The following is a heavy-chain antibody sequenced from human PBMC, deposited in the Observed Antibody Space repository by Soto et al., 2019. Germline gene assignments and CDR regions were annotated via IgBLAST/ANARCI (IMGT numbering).Heavy chain of an antibody. CDR2: IGPGGDT. CDR3: ARDRGFSYGRPLDY. D-gene: IGHD5-18*01. Sequence: EVQLVESGGNLVQPGGSLRLSCTASGFTFSSYDMHWVRQAAGKGLEWVSGIGPGGDTHYRDSVKGRFTLSRENAKNSLYLQMNSLRVEDTAVYYCARDRGFSYGRPLDYWGQGTPVSVSS. V-gene: IGHV3-13*01. J-gene: IGHJ4*02. CDR1: GFTFSSYD.